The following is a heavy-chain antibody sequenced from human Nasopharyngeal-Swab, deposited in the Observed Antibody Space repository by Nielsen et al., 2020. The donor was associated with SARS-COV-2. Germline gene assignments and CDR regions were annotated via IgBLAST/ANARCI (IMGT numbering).Heavy chain of an antibody. CDR2: IYYSGST. J-gene: IGHJ4*02. D-gene: IGHD1-7*01. Sequence: SETLSLTCTVSGGSISSGDYYWSWIRQPPGKGLEWIGYIYYSGSTYYNPSLKSRVTISVDTSKNQFSLKLSSVTAADTAVYYCARVSIMELYYFDYWGQGTLVTVSS. CDR3: ARVSIMELYYFDY. V-gene: IGHV4-30-4*01. CDR1: GGSISSGDYY.